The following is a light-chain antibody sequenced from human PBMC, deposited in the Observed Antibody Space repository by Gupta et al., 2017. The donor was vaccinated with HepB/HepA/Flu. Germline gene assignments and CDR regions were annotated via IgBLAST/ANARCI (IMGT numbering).Light chain of an antibody. CDR1: NIGSES. CDR2: YYI. Sequence: STLLPPAPSVSVAPVMTARITRGGNNIGSESVHWYQQQPRQAPVLVLNYYIDRSSGIPERFSGSKYGNTATLTITRVEAGDEADYYCQRWDGDTDHVVFGGGTKLTVL. V-gene: IGLV3-21*04. CDR3: QRWDGDTDHVV. J-gene: IGLJ2*01.